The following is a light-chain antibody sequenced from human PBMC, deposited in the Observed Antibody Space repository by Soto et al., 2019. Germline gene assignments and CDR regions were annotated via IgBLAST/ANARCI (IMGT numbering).Light chain of an antibody. CDR3: QQYYNWPPYT. CDR1: ETVRTN. Sequence: IVMTQSPATLSVSPGERVTLSCRASETVRTNLAWFQQKPGQTPRLLIFGASTRATGIATRFTGSGSETEFTLTIGSLQSEDLAVYYCQQYYNWPPYTFGQGTKLEIK. CDR2: GAS. J-gene: IGKJ2*01. V-gene: IGKV3-15*01.